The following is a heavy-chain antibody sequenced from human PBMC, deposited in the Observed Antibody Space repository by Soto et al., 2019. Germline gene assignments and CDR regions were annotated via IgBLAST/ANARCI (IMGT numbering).Heavy chain of an antibody. Sequence: GASVKVSCKASGYSFSSYAIHWVRQAPGQRLEWMAWINPGNGNTKYSQKFQGRVTITRDTSASTAYMELSSLRSEDTAVYYCARSIVVVTALDYWGQGTLVTVSS. D-gene: IGHD2-21*02. CDR3: ARSIVVVTALDY. V-gene: IGHV1-3*01. CDR2: INPGNGNT. J-gene: IGHJ4*02. CDR1: GYSFSSYA.